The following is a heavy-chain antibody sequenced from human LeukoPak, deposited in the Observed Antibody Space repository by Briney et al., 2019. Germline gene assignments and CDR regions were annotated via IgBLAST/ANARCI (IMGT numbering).Heavy chain of an antibody. V-gene: IGHV3-7*01. CDR3: ARDRVGASVAFDI. CDR2: IKQDGSEK. CDR1: AFTFNIYW. Sequence: GGSLRLSCAASAFTFNIYWMTWVRQAPGKGLECVANIKQDGSEKYYVDSVKGRFTISRDNAKNSLYLQMNSLSAEDTAVYYCARDRVGASVAFDIWGQGTMVTVSS. J-gene: IGHJ3*02. D-gene: IGHD1-26*01.